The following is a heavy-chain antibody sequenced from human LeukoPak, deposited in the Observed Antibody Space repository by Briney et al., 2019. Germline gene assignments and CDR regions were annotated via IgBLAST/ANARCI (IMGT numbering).Heavy chain of an antibody. CDR1: GFTFSSFS. J-gene: IGHJ4*02. CDR2: ISSSSSYI. D-gene: IGHD3-10*01. CDR3: ARVLSAAGFDFDY. Sequence: PGGSLRLSCAASGFTFSSFSMNWVRQAPGNRRRGVSSISSSSSYIYYADSVKGRFTISRDNAKNSLYLQMNSLRAEDTAVYYCARVLSAAGFDFDYWGQGTLVTVSS. V-gene: IGHV3-21*01.